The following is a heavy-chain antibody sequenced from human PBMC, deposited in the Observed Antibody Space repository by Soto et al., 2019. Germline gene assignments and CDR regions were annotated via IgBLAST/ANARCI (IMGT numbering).Heavy chain of an antibody. CDR2: IGGSGDTT. Sequence: EVKLLESGGGLVQPGGSLRLSCAASGFTFSFYAMSWVRQAPGKGLEWVSGIGGSGDTTYYADSVKGRFTISRDNSKKPLHLQMSSLRGDDTAIYYCAKDGPDSSDAFDVWGQGTKVTVSS. V-gene: IGHV3-23*01. CDR3: AKDGPDSSDAFDV. D-gene: IGHD2-2*01. CDR1: GFTFSFYA. J-gene: IGHJ3*01.